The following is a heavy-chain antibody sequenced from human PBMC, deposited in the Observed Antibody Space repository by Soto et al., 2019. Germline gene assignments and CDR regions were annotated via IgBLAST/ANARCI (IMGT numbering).Heavy chain of an antibody. J-gene: IGHJ6*02. CDR1: GYTFVNYG. D-gene: IGHD6-13*01. CDR3: AGDGPHIPAVGDV. Sequence: ASVKVSCKASGYTFVNYGVSWVRQAPGQGLEWMGWISAYNGDKKYAQNVQGRVTLTTDTSTSTAYMEMRTLRSDDTAAYYCAGDGPHIPAVGDVWGQGTTVTVSS. V-gene: IGHV1-18*01. CDR2: ISAYNGDK.